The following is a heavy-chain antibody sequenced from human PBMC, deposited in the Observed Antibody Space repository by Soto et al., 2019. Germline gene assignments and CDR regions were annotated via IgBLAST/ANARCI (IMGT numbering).Heavy chain of an antibody. D-gene: IGHD3-3*01. CDR3: ARGGLRFLEWSSTPYYYYGVDL. V-gene: IGHV3-53*01. CDR1: LFSVTSNY. Sequence: GGSLRLSCAASLFSVTSNYMTWVRQAPGKGLECVSIIYTDGRTNYADSVRGRFTISRDNSKNTVHLQMNSLRVEDTAMYYCARGGLRFLEWSSTPYYYYGVDLWGQGTTVTVSS. J-gene: IGHJ6*02. CDR2: IYTDGRT.